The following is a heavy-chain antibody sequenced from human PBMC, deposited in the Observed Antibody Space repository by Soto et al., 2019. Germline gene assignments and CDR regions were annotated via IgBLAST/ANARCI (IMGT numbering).Heavy chain of an antibody. V-gene: IGHV4-31*03. Sequence: SETLSLTCTVSGGSISSGGYYWSWIRQHPGKGLEWIGYIYYSGSTYYNPSLKSRVTISVDTSKNQFSLKLSSVTAADTAVYYCARGLPGIAAAGTDYWGQGTLVTVSS. D-gene: IGHD6-13*01. CDR2: IYYSGST. CDR1: GGSISSGGYY. CDR3: ARGLPGIAAAGTDY. J-gene: IGHJ4*02.